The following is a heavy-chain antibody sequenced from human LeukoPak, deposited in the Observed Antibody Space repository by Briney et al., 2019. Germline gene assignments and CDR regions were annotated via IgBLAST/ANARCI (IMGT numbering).Heavy chain of an antibody. D-gene: IGHD3-16*01. J-gene: IGHJ4*02. CDR1: GGSISSGGYY. Sequence: SQTLSLTCTVSGGSISSGGYYWSWIRQPPGKGLEWIGEINHSGSTNYNPSLKSRVTISVDTSKNQFSLKLSSVTAADTAVYYCARGFPPGYYLYWGQGTLVTVSS. V-gene: IGHV4-30-2*01. CDR2: INHSGST. CDR3: ARGFPPGYYLY.